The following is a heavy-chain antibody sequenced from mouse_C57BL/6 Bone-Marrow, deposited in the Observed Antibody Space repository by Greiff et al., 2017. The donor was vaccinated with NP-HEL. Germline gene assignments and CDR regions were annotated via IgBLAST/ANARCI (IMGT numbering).Heavy chain of an antibody. CDR3: AREGHYGYFFDY. V-gene: IGHV1-63*01. J-gene: IGHJ2*01. CDR2: IYPGGGYT. Sequence: VKLQESGAELVRPGTSVKMSCKASGYTFTNYWIGWAKQRPGHGLEWIGDIYPGGGYTNYNEKFKGKATLTADKSSSTAYMQFSSLTSEDSAIYYCAREGHYGYFFDYWGQGTTLTVSS. CDR1: GYTFTNYW. D-gene: IGHD2-2*01.